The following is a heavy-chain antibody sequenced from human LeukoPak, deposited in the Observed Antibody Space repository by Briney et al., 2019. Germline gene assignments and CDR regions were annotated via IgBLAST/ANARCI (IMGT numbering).Heavy chain of an antibody. CDR3: ARIHPGGSYTSYSYGMDV. CDR1: GYTFTSYG. J-gene: IGHJ6*02. CDR2: ISAYNGNT. V-gene: IGHV1-18*01. Sequence: GASVKVSCKASGYTFTSYGISWVRQAPGQGLEWMGWISAYNGNTNYAQKFQGRVTMTTDTPTSTAYMELRSLRSDDTAVYSCARIHPGGSYTSYSYGMDVWGQGTTVTVSS. D-gene: IGHD1-26*01.